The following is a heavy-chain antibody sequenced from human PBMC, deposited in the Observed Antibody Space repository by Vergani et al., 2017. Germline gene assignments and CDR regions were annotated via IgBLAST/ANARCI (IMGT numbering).Heavy chain of an antibody. Sequence: EVQLVQSGAEVKKPGESLKISCQISGYSFTNYWIGWVRQMPGRGLEWMGIIYPDDSDTRYSPSFQGQVTISVDKSISAAYLQWSSRKASDTAIYYCTRAYTGYDPFDYWGQGTLVTVSS. J-gene: IGHJ4*02. D-gene: IGHD5-12*01. CDR1: GYSFTNYW. CDR3: TRAYTGYDPFDY. CDR2: IYPDDSDT. V-gene: IGHV5-51*01.